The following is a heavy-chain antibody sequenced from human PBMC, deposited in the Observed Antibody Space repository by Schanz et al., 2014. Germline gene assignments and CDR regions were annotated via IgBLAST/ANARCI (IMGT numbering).Heavy chain of an antibody. Sequence: VQLAESGGGLVKPGGSLRLSCSASGFTFSDHWMSWVRQAPGEGLVWVANIKLDGSEKYYVDSVKGRFTISRDNAKNSLYLQMNSLTAEDTAVYYCAKYGTGKGVSFEYWGQGTLVTVSS. V-gene: IGHV3-7*01. CDR2: IKLDGSEK. CDR1: GFTFSDHW. D-gene: IGHD1-26*01. J-gene: IGHJ4*02. CDR3: AKYGTGKGVSFEY.